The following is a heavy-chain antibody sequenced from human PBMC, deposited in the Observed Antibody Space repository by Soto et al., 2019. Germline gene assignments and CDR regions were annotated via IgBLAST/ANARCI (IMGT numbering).Heavy chain of an antibody. Sequence: GGSLRLSCPASGFTFSNYHMHWVRQAPGKGLEWVAVIWHDGSSKYYADSVKGRFTISRDNSKNTLYLQMNSLRAEDTALYYCAKDKQRFLEWLLSAAFDIWGQGTMVTVSS. D-gene: IGHD3-3*01. CDR1: GFTFSNYH. J-gene: IGHJ3*02. CDR3: AKDKQRFLEWLLSAAFDI. V-gene: IGHV3-33*06. CDR2: IWHDGSSK.